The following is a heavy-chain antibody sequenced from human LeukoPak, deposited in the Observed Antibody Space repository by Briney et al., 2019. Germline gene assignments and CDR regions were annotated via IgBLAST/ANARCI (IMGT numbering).Heavy chain of an antibody. CDR1: GGSISSYY. CDR2: IYYSGST. D-gene: IGHD4-23*01. J-gene: IGHJ4*02. CDR3: ARVGVDHSGNIIKYFFDY. Sequence: SETLSLTCTVSGGSISSYYWSWIRQPPGKGLEWIGYIYYSGSTNYNPSLKSRVTISVDTSENQFSLKLSSVTAADTAVYYCARVGVDHSGNIIKYFFDYWGQGSLVTVSS. V-gene: IGHV4-59*01.